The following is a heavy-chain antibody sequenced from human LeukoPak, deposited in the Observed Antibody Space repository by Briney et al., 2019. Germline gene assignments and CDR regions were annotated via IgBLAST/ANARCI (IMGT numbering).Heavy chain of an antibody. CDR1: GGSISSSSYS. Sequence: SETLSLTCTVSGGSISSSSYSWAWIRQPPGKGLEWIGEINHSGSTNYNPSLKSRVTISVDTSKNQFSLKLSSVTAADTAVYYCARQWLRQNWFDPWGQGTLVTVSS. D-gene: IGHD5-12*01. V-gene: IGHV4-39*01. J-gene: IGHJ5*02. CDR2: INHSGST. CDR3: ARQWLRQNWFDP.